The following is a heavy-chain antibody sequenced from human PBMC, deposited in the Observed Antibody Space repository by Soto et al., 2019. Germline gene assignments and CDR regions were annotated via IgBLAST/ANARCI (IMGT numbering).Heavy chain of an antibody. CDR1: GYTFTSYG. V-gene: IGHV1-18*01. Sequence: ASVKVSCKASGYTFTSYGISWVRQAPGQGLEWMGWISAYNGNTNYAQKLQGRVTMTTDTSTSTAYMELRSLRSDDTAVYYCARDPGYFDWFQAYYFDNWGQGTLVTVSS. CDR3: ARDPGYFDWFQAYYFDN. CDR2: ISAYNGNT. D-gene: IGHD3-9*01. J-gene: IGHJ4*02.